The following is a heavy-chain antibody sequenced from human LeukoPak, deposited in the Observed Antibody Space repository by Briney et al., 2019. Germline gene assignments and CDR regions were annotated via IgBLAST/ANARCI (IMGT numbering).Heavy chain of an antibody. Sequence: SETLSLTCNVSGDSISTYHWNWIRQPPGRGLEWIGYMQSTGNSNYNPSLKSRVSMSVDTSKNRIVLNLSSVTAADTAVYYCARDKRHSYGRYFAHWGQGLLVTVSS. CDR3: ARDKRHSYGRYFAH. CDR1: GDSISTYH. J-gene: IGHJ4*02. CDR2: MQSTGNS. D-gene: IGHD5-18*01. V-gene: IGHV4-59*01.